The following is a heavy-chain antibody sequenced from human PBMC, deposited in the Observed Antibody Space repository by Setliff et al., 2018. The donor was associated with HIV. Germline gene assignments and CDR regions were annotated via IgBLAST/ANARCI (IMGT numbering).Heavy chain of an antibody. Sequence: PSETLSLTCTVSGPSINIHYWSWIRQSPGKGFEWIGYIYSTGRTNYNPSLQSRVTISMVASRNQFSLKVPSVTAADTAVYCCAKGPGFYGDYTFDHWGQGRQVTVSS. D-gene: IGHD4-17*01. CDR1: GPSINIHY. CDR2: IYSTGRT. V-gene: IGHV4-59*11. CDR3: AKGPGFYGDYTFDH. J-gene: IGHJ4*02.